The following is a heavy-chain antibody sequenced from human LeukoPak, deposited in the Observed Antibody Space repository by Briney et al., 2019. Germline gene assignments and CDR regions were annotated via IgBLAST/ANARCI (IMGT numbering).Heavy chain of an antibody. CDR2: TSGSGDGT. D-gene: IGHD3-22*01. V-gene: IGHV3-23*01. J-gene: IGHJ4*02. CDR1: GFTFSSYT. CDR3: AKLRDFFDSSGQFDY. Sequence: GGSLRLSCAAPGFTFSSYTMSWVRQAPGKGLEWVSATSGSGDGTFYADSVKGRFTISRDNSKNTLYLQMNSLRAEDTAIYYCAKLRDFFDSSGQFDYWGQGTLVTVSS.